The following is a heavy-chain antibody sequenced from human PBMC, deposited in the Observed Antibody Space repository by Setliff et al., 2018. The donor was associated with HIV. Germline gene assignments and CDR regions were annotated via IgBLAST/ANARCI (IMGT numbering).Heavy chain of an antibody. Sequence: GGSLRLSCAASGFLFRNYYMAWIRQAPGKGLEWISYINSGSNTISYADSVRGRFSISRDNAKNSLYLQMNSLRAEDTAVYHCAKESVEFRRLGDTFDIWGQGAMVTVSS. V-gene: IGHV3-11*04. CDR1: GFLFRNYY. CDR2: INSGSNTI. CDR3: AKESVEFRRLGDTFDI. D-gene: IGHD6-19*01. J-gene: IGHJ3*02.